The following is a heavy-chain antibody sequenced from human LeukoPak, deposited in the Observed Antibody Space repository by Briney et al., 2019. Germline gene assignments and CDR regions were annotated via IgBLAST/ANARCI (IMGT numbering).Heavy chain of an antibody. CDR1: GGSISSVDYY. J-gene: IGHJ2*01. CDR3: ARVVVTAIRTYWYFDL. CDR2: IYYSGST. V-gene: IGHV4-30-4*01. D-gene: IGHD2-21*02. Sequence: PSETLSLTCTVSGGSISSVDYYWSWIRQPPGKGLEWIGYIYYSGSTYYNPSLKSRVTISVDTSKNQFSLKLSSVTAADTAVYYCARVVVTAIRTYWYFDLWGRGTLVTVSS.